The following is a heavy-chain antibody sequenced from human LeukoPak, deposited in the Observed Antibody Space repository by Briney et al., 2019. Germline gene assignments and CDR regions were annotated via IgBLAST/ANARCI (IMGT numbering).Heavy chain of an antibody. CDR2: ISNNGGST. J-gene: IGHJ6*02. Sequence: GGSLRLSCAASGFPFNIYPMHWVRQAPGKGLEHVSTISNNGGSTYYASSVKGRFTISRDNSKNTLYLQMGSLRAEDMAVYYCARADYYSSGSSPYGMDVWGLGTTVTVSS. V-gene: IGHV3-64*01. CDR1: GFPFNIYP. D-gene: IGHD3-10*01. CDR3: ARADYYSSGSSPYGMDV.